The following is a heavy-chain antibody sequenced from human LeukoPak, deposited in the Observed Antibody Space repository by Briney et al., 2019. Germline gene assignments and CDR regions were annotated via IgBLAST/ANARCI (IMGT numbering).Heavy chain of an antibody. D-gene: IGHD1-1*01. V-gene: IGHV4-39*01. CDR1: GGSISSSSYY. CDR3: AKLETYDAFDI. CDR2: IYYSGST. J-gene: IGHJ3*02. Sequence: SGTLSLTCTVSGGSISSSSYYWGWIRQPPGKGLEWIGSIYYSGSTYYNPSLKSRVTISVDTSKNQFSLKLSSVTAADTAVYYCAKLETYDAFDIWGQGTMVTVSS.